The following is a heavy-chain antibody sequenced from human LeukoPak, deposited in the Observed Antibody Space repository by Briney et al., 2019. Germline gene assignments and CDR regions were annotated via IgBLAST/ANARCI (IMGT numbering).Heavy chain of an antibody. CDR2: APYSGST. V-gene: IGHV4-59*01. J-gene: IGHJ6*03. CDR1: GGSTSPYN. CDR3: ARDVRYSTNYYYMDV. Sequence: PSETLSLTCIVSGGSTSPYNWTWIRQPPGKGLEWIGYAPYSGSTNYNPSLKSRLTISLDTSKNHFSLKLSSVTAADTAVYYCARDVRYSTNYYYMDVWGKGITVTVSS. D-gene: IGHD2/OR15-2a*01.